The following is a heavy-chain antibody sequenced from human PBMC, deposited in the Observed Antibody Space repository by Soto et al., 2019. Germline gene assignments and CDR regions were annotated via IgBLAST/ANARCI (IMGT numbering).Heavy chain of an antibody. D-gene: IGHD2-15*01. CDR2: ISAYNGNT. CDR3: AWHCSGGSCVYGMDV. V-gene: IGHV1-18*01. Sequence: QVQLVQSGAEVKKPGASVKVSCKASGYTFTSYGISWVRQAPGQGLEWMGWISAYNGNTNYAQKLQGRVTMTTDTSTSTAYMGLRSLRSDDTAVYYCAWHCSGGSCVYGMDVWGQGTTVTVSS. J-gene: IGHJ6*02. CDR1: GYTFTSYG.